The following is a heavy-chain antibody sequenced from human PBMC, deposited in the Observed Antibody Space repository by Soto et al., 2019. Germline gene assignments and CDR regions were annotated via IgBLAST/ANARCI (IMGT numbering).Heavy chain of an antibody. V-gene: IGHV4-31*03. CDR3: ARELRFGEDYYGMDV. D-gene: IGHD3-10*01. CDR2: IYYSGST. J-gene: IGHJ6*02. Sequence: QVQLQESGPGLVKPSQTLSLTCTVSGGSISSGGYYWSWIRQHPGKGLEWIGYIYYSGSTYYNPCIKSRGTIAVETSKKQCALELGSVTAADTAVYYCARELRFGEDYYGMDVWGQRTPVTVSS. CDR1: GGSISSGGYY.